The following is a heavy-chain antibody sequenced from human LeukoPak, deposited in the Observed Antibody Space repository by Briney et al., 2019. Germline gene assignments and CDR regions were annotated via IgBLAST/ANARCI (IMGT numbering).Heavy chain of an antibody. V-gene: IGHV3-20*04. CDR2: INWNGGST. J-gene: IGHJ4*02. CDR3: ARDYLHGDYVYDY. Sequence: GGSLRLSCAASGFTFSSYAMSWVRQAPGKGLEWVSGINWNGGSTGYADSVKGRFTISRDNAKNSLYLQMNSLRAEDTALYYCARDYLHGDYVYDYWGQGTLVTVSS. CDR1: GFTFSSYA. D-gene: IGHD4-17*01.